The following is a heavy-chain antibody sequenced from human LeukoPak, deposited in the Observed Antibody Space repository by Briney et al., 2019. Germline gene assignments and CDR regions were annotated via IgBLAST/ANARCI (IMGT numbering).Heavy chain of an antibody. CDR3: AKPEGAFSDWYYFDH. J-gene: IGHJ4*02. CDR1: GFTFSSYG. V-gene: IGHV3-30*18. D-gene: IGHD6-19*01. Sequence: GGSLRLSCAASGFTFSSYGMHWVRLAPGKGLEWVAVISYDGSNKYYADSLKGRFTISRDNSKNTLYVQMNGLRPDDTGVYYCAKPEGAFSDWYYFDHWGQGTLVTVSS. CDR2: ISYDGSNK.